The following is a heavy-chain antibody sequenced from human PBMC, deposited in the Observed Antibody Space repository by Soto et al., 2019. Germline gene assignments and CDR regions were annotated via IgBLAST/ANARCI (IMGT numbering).Heavy chain of an antibody. V-gene: IGHV1-69*01. CDR1: GGTFSSYA. CDR2: IIPIFGTA. J-gene: IGHJ3*02. CDR3: ASVEYTCYDRLGAFDI. D-gene: IGHD5-12*01. Sequence: QVQLVQSGAEVKKPGSSVKVSCKASGGTFSSYAISWVRQAPGQGLEWMGGIIPIFGTANYAQKFQGRVTITADESTSTADMELSSLRTADTAVYYCASVEYTCYDRLGAFDISGQGTMVTVSS.